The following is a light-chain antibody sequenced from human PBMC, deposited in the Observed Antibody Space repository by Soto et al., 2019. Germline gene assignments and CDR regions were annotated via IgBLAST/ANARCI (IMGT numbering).Light chain of an antibody. CDR3: CSYAGSRNV. Sequence: QSALTQPSSVSGSPGQSITISCTGTSSDVGSYNLVSWYQQHPGKAPKLMIYEGSKRPSGVSNRFSGSKSGNTASLTISGLQAEDEADYYCCSYAGSRNVFGTGNKLTVL. V-gene: IGLV2-23*03. CDR2: EGS. CDR1: SSDVGSYNL. J-gene: IGLJ1*01.